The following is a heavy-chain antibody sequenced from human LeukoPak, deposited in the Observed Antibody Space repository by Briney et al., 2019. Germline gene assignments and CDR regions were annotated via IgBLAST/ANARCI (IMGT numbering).Heavy chain of an antibody. CDR3: AKRLIAAAGRYYFDY. Sequence: GGSLRLSCAASGLTFNNYAMSWVRQAPGKGLEWVSAISGSGGSTYYADSVKGRFTISRDNSKNTLYLQMNSLRAEDTAVYYCAKRLIAAAGRYYFDYWGQGTLVTVSS. J-gene: IGHJ4*02. D-gene: IGHD6-13*01. V-gene: IGHV3-23*01. CDR2: ISGSGGST. CDR1: GLTFNNYA.